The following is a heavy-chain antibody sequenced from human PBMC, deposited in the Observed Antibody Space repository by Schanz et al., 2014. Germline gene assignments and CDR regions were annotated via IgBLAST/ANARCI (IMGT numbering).Heavy chain of an antibody. V-gene: IGHV3-23*04. Sequence: VQLVESGGGVVQPGRSLRLSCAASGFTFSNHALSWVRQAPGKGLEWVSGMSGSGSTADYADSVKGRFTISRDNSKSMLFLEMSSLRVEDTAVYYCVREENYPSFLGYYYYMDVWGKGTSVTVSS. CDR1: GFTFSNHA. CDR3: VREENYPSFLGYYYYMDV. J-gene: IGHJ6*03. CDR2: MSGSGSTA. D-gene: IGHD3-10*01.